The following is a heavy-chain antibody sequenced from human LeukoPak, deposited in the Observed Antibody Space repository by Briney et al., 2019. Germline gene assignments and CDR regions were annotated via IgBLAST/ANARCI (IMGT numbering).Heavy chain of an antibody. CDR2: INPNSGGT. CDR1: GYTFTGYY. V-gene: IGHV1-2*02. D-gene: IGHD2-2*01. Sequence: ASVKVSCKASGYTFTGYYMHWVRQAPGQGLAWMGWINPNSGGTNYAQKFQGRVTMTRDTSISTAYMELSRLRSDDTAVYYCARVLRIVVAPDDAFDIWGQGTMVTVSS. J-gene: IGHJ3*02. CDR3: ARVLRIVVAPDDAFDI.